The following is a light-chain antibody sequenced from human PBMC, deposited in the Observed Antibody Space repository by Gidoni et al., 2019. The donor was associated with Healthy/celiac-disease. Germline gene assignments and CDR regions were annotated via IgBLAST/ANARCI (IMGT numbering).Light chain of an antibody. Sequence: DIVMTQSPLSLPVTPGEPASISCRSSPSLLHSNGYNYWDWYLQKPGQSPQLLIYLGSNRASGVPDRFSGSGSGTDFTLKISRVEAEDVGVYYCMQALQKALTFGGGTKVEIK. J-gene: IGKJ4*01. CDR1: PSLLHSNGYNY. CDR2: LGS. CDR3: MQALQKALT. V-gene: IGKV2-28*01.